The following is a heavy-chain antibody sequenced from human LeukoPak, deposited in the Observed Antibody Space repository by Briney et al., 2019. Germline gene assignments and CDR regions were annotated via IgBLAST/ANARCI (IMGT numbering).Heavy chain of an antibody. CDR1: GFTFSDYY. J-gene: IGHJ4*02. CDR3: ARSPRGITMIVVVITTWFDY. V-gene: IGHV3-11*03. Sequence: GGSLRLSCAASGFTFSDYYMSWIRQAPGKGLEGVSYISSSSSYKNYADSVKGRFTISRDNAKNSLYLQMNSLRAEDTAVYYCARSPRGITMIVVVITTWFDYWGQGTLVTVSS. D-gene: IGHD3-22*01. CDR2: ISSSSSYK.